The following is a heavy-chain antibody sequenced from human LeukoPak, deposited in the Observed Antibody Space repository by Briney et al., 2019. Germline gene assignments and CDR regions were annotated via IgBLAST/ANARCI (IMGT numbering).Heavy chain of an antibody. Sequence: GGSLRFSCAASGFTFSSYAMSWVRQAPGKGLEWVSAISGGGTSTYYADSVKGRFTISRDNSKNTLYLQMNRLRAEDTAIYYCAKDRAIHLVPYYLVPDIWGQGTMVTASS. D-gene: IGHD5-18*01. CDR3: AKDRAIHLVPYYLVPDI. V-gene: IGHV3-23*01. J-gene: IGHJ3*02. CDR2: ISGGGTST. CDR1: GFTFSSYA.